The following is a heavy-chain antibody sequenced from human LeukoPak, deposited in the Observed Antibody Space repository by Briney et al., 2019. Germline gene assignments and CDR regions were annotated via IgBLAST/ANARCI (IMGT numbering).Heavy chain of an antibody. Sequence: PGGSLRLSCAASGFTFSSYAMSWVRQASGKGLEWVSAFSGSGGSTYYADSVKGRFTISRDNSKNTLFLQMNSLRAEDTAVYYCAKTGSSRFDYWGQGTLVTVSS. V-gene: IGHV3-23*01. CDR2: FSGSGGST. CDR1: GFTFSSYA. J-gene: IGHJ4*02. D-gene: IGHD1-26*01. CDR3: AKTGSSRFDY.